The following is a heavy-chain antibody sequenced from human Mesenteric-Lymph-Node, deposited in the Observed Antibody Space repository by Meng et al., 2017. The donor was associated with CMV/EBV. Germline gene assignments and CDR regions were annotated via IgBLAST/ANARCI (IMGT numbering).Heavy chain of an antibody. CDR1: GGTFSSYA. J-gene: IGHJ6*02. CDR2: IIPIFGTA. CDR3: ARFPRSWSGTTDYYYYAMDV. D-gene: IGHD6-13*01. Sequence: SVKVSCKASGGTFSSYAISWVRQAPGQGLEWMGGIIPIFGTANYAQKFQGRITITTDESTSTAYMELSSLRSEDTAVYYCARFPRSWSGTTDYYYYAMDVWGQGTTVTVSS. V-gene: IGHV1-69*05.